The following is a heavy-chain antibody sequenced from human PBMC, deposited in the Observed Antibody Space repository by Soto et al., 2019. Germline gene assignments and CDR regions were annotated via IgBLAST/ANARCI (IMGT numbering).Heavy chain of an antibody. J-gene: IGHJ3*02. V-gene: IGHV1-69*13. CDR1: GGTFSSYA. CDR2: IIPIFGTA. CDR3: ARGTGAFDI. Sequence: SVKVSCKASGGTFSSYAISWVRQAPGQGLECMGGIIPIFGTANYAQKFQGRVTITAXXXXSXXXMXLXXLRSEDTAVYYCARGTGAFDIWGQGTTVSVSS.